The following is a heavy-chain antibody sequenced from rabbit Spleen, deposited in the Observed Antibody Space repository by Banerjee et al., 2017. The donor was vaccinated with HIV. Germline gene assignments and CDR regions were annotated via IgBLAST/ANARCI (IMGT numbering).Heavy chain of an antibody. D-gene: IGHD5-1*01. Sequence: QSLEESGGGLVQPGESLTLSCKASGFDFNNYYMTWVRQAPGKGLEWIGLTEPIFGTTYYANWVNGRFTISSHNAQNTLYLQLSSLTAADTATYFCARAGEGGDGYLNLWGQGTLVTVS. J-gene: IGHJ4*01. CDR2: TEPIFGTT. CDR1: GFDFNNYY. CDR3: ARAGEGGDGYLNL. V-gene: IGHV1S7*01.